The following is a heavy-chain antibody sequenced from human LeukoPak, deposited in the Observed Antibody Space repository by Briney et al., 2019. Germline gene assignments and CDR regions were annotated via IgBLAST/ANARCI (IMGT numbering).Heavy chain of an antibody. CDR2: MNPNSGNT. Sequence: ASVKVSCKASGYTFTSYDINWVRQATGQGLEWMGWMNPNSGNTGYALKFQGRVTMTRNTSINTAYMELSSLRSEDTAVYYCARGNYDFWSGYQYDWFDPWGQGTLVTVSS. D-gene: IGHD3-3*01. CDR1: GYTFTSYD. V-gene: IGHV1-8*01. CDR3: ARGNYDFWSGYQYDWFDP. J-gene: IGHJ5*02.